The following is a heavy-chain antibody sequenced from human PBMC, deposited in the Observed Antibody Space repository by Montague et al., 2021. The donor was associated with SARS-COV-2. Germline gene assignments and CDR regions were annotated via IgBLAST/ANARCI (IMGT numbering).Heavy chain of an antibody. V-gene: IGHV3-7*01. CDR3: ARDGIAVAGHYYYYGMDV. Sequence: SLRLSCAASGFTFSSYWMSWVRQAPGKGLEWVANIKQDGSEKYYVDSVKGRFTISRDNAKNSLYLQMNSLRAEDTAVYYCARDGIAVAGHYYYYGMDVWGQGTTVTVSS. D-gene: IGHD6-19*01. CDR2: IKQDGSEK. J-gene: IGHJ6*02. CDR1: GFTFSSYW.